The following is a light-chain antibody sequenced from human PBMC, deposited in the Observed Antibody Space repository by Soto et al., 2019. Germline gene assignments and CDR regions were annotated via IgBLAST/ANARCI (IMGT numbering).Light chain of an antibody. CDR3: HQRNK. Sequence: EVVLTQSPATLSLAPGERATLSCRASQFLSSYLAWYQQKPGQPPRLLIYDISNRATGIPARFSGSRSGTDFTLTISSLEPEDFGVYFCHQRNKFGQGTRLEIK. V-gene: IGKV3-11*01. CDR1: QFLSSY. J-gene: IGKJ5*01. CDR2: DIS.